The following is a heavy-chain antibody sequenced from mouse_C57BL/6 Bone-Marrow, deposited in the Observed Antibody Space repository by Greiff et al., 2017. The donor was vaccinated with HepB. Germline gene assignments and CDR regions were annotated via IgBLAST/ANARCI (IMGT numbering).Heavy chain of an antibody. V-gene: IGHV1-52*01. Sequence: VKLQQPGAELVRPGSSVKLSCKASGYTFTSYWMHWVKQRPIQGLEWIGNIDPSDSETHYNQKFKDKATLTVDKSSSTAYMQLSSLTSEDSAVYYCARSGNYYGSKDYWGQGTTLTVSS. CDR2: IDPSDSET. CDR1: GYTFTSYW. CDR3: ARSGNYYGSKDY. J-gene: IGHJ2*01. D-gene: IGHD1-1*01.